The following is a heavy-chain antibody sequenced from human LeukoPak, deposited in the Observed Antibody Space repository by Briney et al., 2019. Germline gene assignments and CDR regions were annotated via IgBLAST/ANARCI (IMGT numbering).Heavy chain of an antibody. CDR3: ARDVGDYYYYYYMDV. CDR1: GYTFTSYG. V-gene: IGHV1-18*01. J-gene: IGHJ6*03. Sequence: ASVKVSCKASGYTFTSYGISWVRQAPGQGLEWMGWISAYNGNRNYAQKFQDRVTMTTDTSTGTAYMELRSLRSDDTAVYYCARDVGDYYYYYYMDVWGKGTTVTVSS. D-gene: IGHD4-17*01. CDR2: ISAYNGNR.